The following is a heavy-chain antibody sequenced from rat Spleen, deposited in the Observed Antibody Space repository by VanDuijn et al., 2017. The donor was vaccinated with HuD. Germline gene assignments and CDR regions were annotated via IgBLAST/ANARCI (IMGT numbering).Heavy chain of an antibody. Sequence: EVQLVESGGGLVQPGSPLKLSCAASGFTFSAYYMAWVRQAPTRGLEWVASISAGGGNTYYRDSVKGRFTISRDNAKSTLSLQMDSLRSEDTATYYCARELDQFDFWGQGVLVTVSS. CDR2: ISAGGGNT. CDR3: ARELDQFDF. J-gene: IGHJ2*01. V-gene: IGHV5-25*01. CDR1: GFTFSAYY.